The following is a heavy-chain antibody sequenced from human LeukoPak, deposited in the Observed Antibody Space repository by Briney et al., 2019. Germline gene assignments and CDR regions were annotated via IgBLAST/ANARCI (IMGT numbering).Heavy chain of an antibody. V-gene: IGHV1-18*01. CDR1: GYTFTIYV. J-gene: IGHJ4*02. Sequence: ASVKVSCKTSGYTFTIYVFNWVRQAPGQGLEWMGWISAYNGNTNYAQNLQGRVTMTTDTSTSTAYMAVRSLRSDDTAVYYCATTIGARLMYFDYWGQGTLVTASS. CDR3: ATTIGARLMYFDY. D-gene: IGHD6-6*01. CDR2: ISAYNGNT.